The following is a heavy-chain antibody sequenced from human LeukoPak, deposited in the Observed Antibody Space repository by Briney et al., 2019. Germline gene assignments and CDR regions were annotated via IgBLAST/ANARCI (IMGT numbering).Heavy chain of an antibody. J-gene: IGHJ4*02. CDR1: GFTFSSYW. CDR3: ARNVLPGYFDY. Sequence: GGTLRLSCAASGFTFSSYWMHWVRQAPGKGLVWVSRINSDGSSTSYADSVKGRFTISRDNAKNTLYLQMNSLRAEDTAVYYCARNVLPGYFDYWGQGTLVTVSS. V-gene: IGHV3-74*01. CDR2: INSDGSST. D-gene: IGHD2-15*01.